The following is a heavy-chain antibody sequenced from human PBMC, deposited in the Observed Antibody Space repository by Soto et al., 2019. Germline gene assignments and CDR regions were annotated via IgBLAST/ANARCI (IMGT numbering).Heavy chain of an antibody. CDR2: FDPADGEI. D-gene: IGHD3-10*01. V-gene: IGHV1-24*01. CDR3: ATGGPAGDCDN. J-gene: IGHJ4*02. CDR1: GYSLNELS. Sequence: QVHLVQSGAEVKKPGASVKVSCKVSGYSLNELSIHWVRQAPGKGLEWMGGFDPADGEIVYAQKFQGRVTMTEDTSTATANMDLSSLRSEDTAVYYCATGGPAGDCDNWGQGTLVTVSS.